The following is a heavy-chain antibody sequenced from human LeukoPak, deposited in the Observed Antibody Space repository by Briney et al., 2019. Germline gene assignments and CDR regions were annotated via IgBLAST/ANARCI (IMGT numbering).Heavy chain of an antibody. CDR3: ARMGPPTYVWYFDL. CDR2: MNPNSDNT. CDR1: GYTFTSYD. V-gene: IGHV1-8*01. Sequence: ASVKVSCKASGYTFTSYDINWVRQATGQGLEWMGWMNPNSDNTGCAQKFQGRVTMTRNTSISTAYMELSILRSEDTAVYYCARMGPPTYVWYFDLWGRGTLVTVSS. J-gene: IGHJ2*01. D-gene: IGHD2/OR15-2a*01.